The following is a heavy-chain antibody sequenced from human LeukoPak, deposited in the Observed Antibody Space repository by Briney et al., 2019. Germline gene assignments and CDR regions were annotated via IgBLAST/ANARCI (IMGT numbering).Heavy chain of an antibody. Sequence: SGTLSLTCAVSGGSISSSNWWSWVRQPPGKGVEWIGEINHSGSTHYDPSLKSRVTISVDTSKNQFSLKLSSVTAADTAVYYCARHGYDFWSGDYNWFEPWGQGTLVTVTS. D-gene: IGHD3-3*01. CDR1: GGSISSSNW. CDR2: INHSGST. J-gene: IGHJ5*02. CDR3: ARHGYDFWSGDYNWFEP. V-gene: IGHV4-4*02.